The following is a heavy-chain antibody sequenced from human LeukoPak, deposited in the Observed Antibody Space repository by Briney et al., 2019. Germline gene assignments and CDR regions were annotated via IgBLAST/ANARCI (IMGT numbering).Heavy chain of an antibody. J-gene: IGHJ4*02. Sequence: SETLSLTCAVYGGSFSGYYWSWIRQPPGKGLEWIGEINHSGSTNYNPSLKSRVTISVDTSKNQFSLKLSSVTAADTAVYYCARKSILTSGRKPYDYWDQGALVTVSS. D-gene: IGHD2-15*01. CDR3: ARKSILTSGRKPYDY. V-gene: IGHV4-34*01. CDR2: INHSGST. CDR1: GGSFSGYY.